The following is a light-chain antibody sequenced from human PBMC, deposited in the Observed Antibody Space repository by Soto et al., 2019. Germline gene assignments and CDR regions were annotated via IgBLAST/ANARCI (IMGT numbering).Light chain of an antibody. J-gene: IGKJ3*01. Sequence: EIVLTQSPGTLSLSPGERATLSCRASHSLSRGNLAWYQQKPGQAPRLLIFGASIRATGIPDRFSGSGSGTAFTLNISRLESEDFAVYYCQQYVNSPFTFGPGTKVDIK. CDR3: QQYVNSPFT. V-gene: IGKV3-20*01. CDR1: HSLSRGN. CDR2: GAS.